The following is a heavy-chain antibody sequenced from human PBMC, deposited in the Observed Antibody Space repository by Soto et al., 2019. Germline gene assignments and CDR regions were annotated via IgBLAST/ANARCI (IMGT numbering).Heavy chain of an antibody. D-gene: IGHD6-13*01. CDR3: ARDLAAVPIAFVY. CDR1: GGSISSYF. CDR2: VYYTGTT. V-gene: IGHV4-59*01. Sequence: QVQLQESAPGLLKPSETLSLTCTVSGGSISSYFYIWVRQPPGKGLEWIGSVYYTGTTDYNPSLMSRVTISVDTSKTLFSLILRSLTAANTAVYYCARDLAAVPIAFVYWGRGPLVIVSS. J-gene: IGHJ4*02.